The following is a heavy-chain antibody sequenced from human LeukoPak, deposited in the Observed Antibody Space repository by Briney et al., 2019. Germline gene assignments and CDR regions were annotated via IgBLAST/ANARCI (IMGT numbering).Heavy chain of an antibody. Sequence: SETLSLTCAVYGGSFSGYYWSWIRQPPRKGLEWIGEINHSGSTNYNPSLKSRVTISVDTSKNQFSLKLSSVTAADTAVYYCARGETGYSYVFDYWGQGTLVTVSS. D-gene: IGHD5-18*01. J-gene: IGHJ4*02. CDR1: GGSFSGYY. CDR2: INHSGST. CDR3: ARGETGYSYVFDY. V-gene: IGHV4-34*01.